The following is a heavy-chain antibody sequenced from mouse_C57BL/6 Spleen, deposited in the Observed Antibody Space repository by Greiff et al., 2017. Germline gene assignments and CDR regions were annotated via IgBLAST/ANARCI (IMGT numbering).Heavy chain of an antibody. J-gene: IGHJ2*01. Sequence: VKLQQPGAELVRPGSSVKLSCKASGYTFTSYWMHWVKQRPIQGLEWIGNIDPSDSETHYNQKFKDKATLTVDKSSSTAYMQLSSLTSEDSAVYYCARNGNWDVFDYWGQGTTLTVSS. CDR2: IDPSDSET. D-gene: IGHD4-1*01. CDR3: ARNGNWDVFDY. CDR1: GYTFTSYW. V-gene: IGHV1-52*01.